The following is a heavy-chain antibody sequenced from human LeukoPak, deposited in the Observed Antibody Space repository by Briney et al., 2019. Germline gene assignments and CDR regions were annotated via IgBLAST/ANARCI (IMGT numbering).Heavy chain of an antibody. CDR1: GFTFDDYG. V-gene: IGHV3-20*04. Sequence: GGSLRLSCAASGFTFDDYGMSWVRQAPGKGLEWVSGINWNGGSTGYADSVKGRFTISRDNAKNSLYLQMNSLRAEDTALYYCARDVGPRGGYYYYMDVWGKGTTVTVSS. J-gene: IGHJ6*03. CDR2: INWNGGST. D-gene: IGHD1-26*01. CDR3: ARDVGPRGGYYYYMDV.